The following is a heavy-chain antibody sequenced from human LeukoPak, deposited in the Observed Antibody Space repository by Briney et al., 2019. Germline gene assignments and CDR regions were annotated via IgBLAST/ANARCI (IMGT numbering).Heavy chain of an antibody. D-gene: IGHD1-26*01. CDR3: AKNRGAGSHYYYHMNV. CDR2: ISSSSSYI. Sequence: PGGSLRLSCAASGFTFSSYWMSWVRQAPGKGLEWVSSISSSSSYIYYADSVKGRFTISRDNAKNSLYLQVNSLRVEDTAVYYCAKNRGAGSHYYYHMNVWGKGTTVTVSS. V-gene: IGHV3-21*04. J-gene: IGHJ6*03. CDR1: GFTFSSYW.